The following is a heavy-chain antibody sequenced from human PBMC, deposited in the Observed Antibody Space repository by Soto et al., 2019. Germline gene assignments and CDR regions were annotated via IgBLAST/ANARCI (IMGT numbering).Heavy chain of an antibody. J-gene: IGHJ4*01. CDR3: ARPNYGAIPAY. D-gene: IGHD4-17*01. CDR1: GYSFTGYW. Sequence: PGESLKISCKISGYSFTGYWIGWVRQMPGKGLEWMGIIYPGDSDTRYSPSFRGQVTISADKSLSAAYLQWSSLKASATAMVYRARPNYGAIPAYWGHGTSVPVSS. CDR2: IYPGDSDT. V-gene: IGHV5-51*01.